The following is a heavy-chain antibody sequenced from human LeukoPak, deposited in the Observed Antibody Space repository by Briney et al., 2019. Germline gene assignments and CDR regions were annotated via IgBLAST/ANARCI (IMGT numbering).Heavy chain of an antibody. CDR2: ISYDGSNK. V-gene: IGHV3-30*04. D-gene: IGHD5-24*01. J-gene: IGHJ4*02. CDR1: GFTFSSYA. Sequence: PGGSLRLSCAASGFTFSSYAMHWVRQAPGKGLEWVAVISYDGSNKYYADSVKGRFTISRDNSKTTLYLQMNSLRAEDPAVYYCAREGRRGMATIKYFDYWGQGTMVTVSS. CDR3: AREGRRGMATIKYFDY.